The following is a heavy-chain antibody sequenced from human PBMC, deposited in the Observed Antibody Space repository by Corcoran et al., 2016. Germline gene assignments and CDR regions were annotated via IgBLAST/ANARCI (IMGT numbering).Heavy chain of an antibody. CDR1: GYTFTSYD. CDR3: ARVLRSTDIDY. D-gene: IGHD4-17*01. J-gene: IGHJ4*02. Sequence: QVQLVPSGAEVKKPGASVKVSCKASGYTFTSYDSNWVRQATGHGMEWMGWMNPNSGNTGYAQKFQGRVTMTRNTSISTAYMELSSLRSEDTAVYYCARVLRSTDIDYWGQGTLVTVSS. V-gene: IGHV1-8*01. CDR2: MNPNSGNT.